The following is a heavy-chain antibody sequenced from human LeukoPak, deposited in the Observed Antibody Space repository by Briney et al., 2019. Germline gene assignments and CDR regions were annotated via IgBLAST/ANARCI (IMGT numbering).Heavy chain of an antibody. CDR1: GYTFTGYY. Sequence: ASVKVSCKASGYTFTGYYMHWVRQATGQGLEWMGWMNPNSGNTGYAQKFQGRVTITRNTSISTAYMELSSLRSEDTAVYYCARRLHYYGSGSYYPFDYWGQGTLVTVSS. J-gene: IGHJ4*02. D-gene: IGHD3-10*01. CDR3: ARRLHYYGSGSYYPFDY. CDR2: MNPNSGNT. V-gene: IGHV1-8*03.